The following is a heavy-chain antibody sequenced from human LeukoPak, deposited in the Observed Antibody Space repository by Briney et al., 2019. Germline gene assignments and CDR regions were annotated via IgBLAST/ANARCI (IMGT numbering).Heavy chain of an antibody. CDR2: ISGSGGST. J-gene: IGHJ4*02. V-gene: IGHV3-23*01. CDR1: GFTFSSYD. CDR3: AKAEAAAGYYFDY. Sequence: GGSLRLSCAASGFTFSSYDMNWVRQAPGKGLEWVSAISGSGGSTYYADSVKGRFTISRDNSKNTLYLQMNSLRAEDTAVYYCAKAEAAAGYYFDYWGQGTLVTVSS. D-gene: IGHD6-13*01.